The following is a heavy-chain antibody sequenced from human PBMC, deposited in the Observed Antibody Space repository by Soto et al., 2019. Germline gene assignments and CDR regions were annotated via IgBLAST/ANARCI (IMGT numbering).Heavy chain of an antibody. Sequence: ASVKVSCKTSGYSFTAYGISWVRQAPGQGLEWMGWISCYNGRTKYAQKVQGRVTMTTDTSTSTAYMEVRSLISDDTAIYYCARDAPPPELRFLEWHNYDYNGMDVWGQGTTVTVSS. D-gene: IGHD3-3*01. J-gene: IGHJ6*02. CDR2: ISCYNGRT. CDR1: GYSFTAYG. CDR3: ARDAPPPELRFLEWHNYDYNGMDV. V-gene: IGHV1-18*01.